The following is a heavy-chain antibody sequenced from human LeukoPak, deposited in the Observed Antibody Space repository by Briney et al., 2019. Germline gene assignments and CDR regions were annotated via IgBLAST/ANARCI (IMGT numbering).Heavy chain of an antibody. CDR3: VKDLSAYSYGPNFDY. D-gene: IGHD5-18*01. CDR1: GFTFSNYW. Sequence: GGSLRLSCAASGFTFSNYWMHWVRQAPGKGLVWVSRINSDGRSTKYADSVKGRFTISRDNAKNTLYLQMSSLRAEDTAVYYCVKDLSAYSYGPNFDYWGQATLVTVSS. V-gene: IGHV3-74*01. J-gene: IGHJ4*02. CDR2: INSDGRST.